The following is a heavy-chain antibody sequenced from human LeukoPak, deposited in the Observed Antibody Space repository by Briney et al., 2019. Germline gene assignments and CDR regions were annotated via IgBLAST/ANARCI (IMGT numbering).Heavy chain of an antibody. J-gene: IGHJ6*02. D-gene: IGHD2-15*01. V-gene: IGHV3-33*08. Sequence: GGSLRLSCAASGFTFSSYGIHWVRQAPGKGLEWVAVIWYDGSNKYYADSVKGRFTISRDNSKNTLYLQMNSLRAEDTAVYYCARVDSYCSGEGCYYYYGMDVWGQGTTVTVSS. CDR2: IWYDGSNK. CDR3: ARVDSYCSGEGCYYYYGMDV. CDR1: GFTFSSYG.